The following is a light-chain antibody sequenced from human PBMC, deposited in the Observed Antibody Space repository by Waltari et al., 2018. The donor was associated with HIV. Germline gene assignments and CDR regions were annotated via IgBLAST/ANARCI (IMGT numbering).Light chain of an antibody. V-gene: IGKV1-8*01. Sequence: AIRTTQSPSSFSASTGDRVTITCRASQGISSYLAWYQQKPGKAPKLLIYAASTLQSGVPSRFSGSGSGTDFTLTISCLQSEDFATYYCQQYYSYPPWTFGQGTKVEIK. CDR1: QGISSY. CDR2: AAS. J-gene: IGKJ1*01. CDR3: QQYYSYPPWT.